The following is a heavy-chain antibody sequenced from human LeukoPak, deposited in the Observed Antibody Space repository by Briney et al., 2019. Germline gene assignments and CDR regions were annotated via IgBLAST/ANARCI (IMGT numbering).Heavy chain of an antibody. CDR3: ARSYSSGWYIDY. Sequence: SETLSLTCTVSGGSISSYYWSWIRQPPGKGLEWIGYTYYSGSTNYNPSLKSRVTISVDTSKNQFSLKLSSVTAADTAVYYCARSYSSGWYIDYWGQGTLVTVSS. D-gene: IGHD6-19*01. J-gene: IGHJ4*02. CDR2: TYYSGST. CDR1: GGSISSYY. V-gene: IGHV4-59*01.